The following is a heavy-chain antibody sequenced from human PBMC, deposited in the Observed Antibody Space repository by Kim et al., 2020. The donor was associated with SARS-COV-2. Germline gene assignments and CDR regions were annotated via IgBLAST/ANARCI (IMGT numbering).Heavy chain of an antibody. V-gene: IGHV3-15*01. CDR2: IKSKTDGGTT. J-gene: IGHJ4*02. CDR1: GFTFSNAW. Sequence: GGSLRLSCAASGFTFSNAWMSWVRQAPGKGLEWVGRIKSKTDGGTTDYAAPVKGRFTISREDSKNTLYLQMNSRKTGDTAVYYSTTERGTGDVNYWGQGNLVTVSS. CDR3: TTERGTGDVNY. D-gene: IGHD7-27*01.